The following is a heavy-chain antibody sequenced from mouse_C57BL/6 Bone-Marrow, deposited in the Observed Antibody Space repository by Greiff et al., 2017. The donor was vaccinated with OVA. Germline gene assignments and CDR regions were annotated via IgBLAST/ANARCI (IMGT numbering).Heavy chain of an antibody. CDR1: GFTFSSYA. J-gene: IGHJ2*01. Sequence: DVMLVESGGGLVKPGGSLKLSCAASGFTFSSYAMSWVRQTPEKRLEWVATISDGGSYTYYPDNVQGRFTISRDNAKNNLYLQMSHLKSEDTAMYYCARESITTVVATDYWGQGTTLTVSS. V-gene: IGHV5-4*01. D-gene: IGHD1-1*01. CDR2: ISDGGSYT. CDR3: ARESITTVVATDY.